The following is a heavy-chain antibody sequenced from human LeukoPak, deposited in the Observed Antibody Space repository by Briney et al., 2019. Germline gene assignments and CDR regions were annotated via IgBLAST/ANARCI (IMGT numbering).Heavy chain of an antibody. CDR2: IYYSGST. V-gene: IGHV4-59*01. D-gene: IGHD5-24*01. CDR1: GGSISGYY. CDR3: ARTRSDGYNDC. Sequence: SETLSLTCTVSGGSISGYYWSWIPQPPGKGLEWIAYIYYSGSTNYNPSLKSRVTISVDTSKNQFSLKLSSVTAADTAVYFCARTRSDGYNDCWGQGTLVTVSS. J-gene: IGHJ4*02.